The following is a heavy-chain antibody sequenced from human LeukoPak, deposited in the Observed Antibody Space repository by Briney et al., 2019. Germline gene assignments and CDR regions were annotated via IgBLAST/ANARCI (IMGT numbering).Heavy chain of an antibody. V-gene: IGHV4-59*12. Sequence: PSETLSLTCTVSGGSISSYYWSWIRQPPGKGLEWIGYIYYSGTTNYNPSLKSRVTISVDTSKNQFSLKLSSVTAADTAVYYCARGQGTVTTHWGQGTLVTVSS. J-gene: IGHJ4*02. CDR2: IYYSGTT. CDR1: GGSISSYY. CDR3: ARGQGTVTTH. D-gene: IGHD4-17*01.